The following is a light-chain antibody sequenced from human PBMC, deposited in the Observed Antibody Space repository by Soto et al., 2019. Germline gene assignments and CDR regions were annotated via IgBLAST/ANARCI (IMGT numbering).Light chain of an antibody. CDR3: CSYAGTAPVPLYV. V-gene: IGLV2-23*01. CDR2: EGN. CDR1: SSDVGSYNL. J-gene: IGLJ1*01. Sequence: QSALTQPASVSGSPGQSITVSCTGTSSDVGSYNLVSWYQHHPGKAPKLMIYEGNKRPSGVSNRFPGSKSGNTASLTISGLQAEDEADYYCCSYAGTAPVPLYVFGTGTKLTVL.